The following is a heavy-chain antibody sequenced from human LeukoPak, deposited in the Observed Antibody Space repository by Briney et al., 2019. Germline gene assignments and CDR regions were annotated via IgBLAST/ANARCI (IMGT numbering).Heavy chain of an antibody. V-gene: IGHV3-74*01. CDR1: GFTFSSYW. Sequence: GGSLRLPCVASGFTFSSYWMHWVRQTPGKGLVWVSRFISDGSTTNYTDSVKGRFTISRDNTQDTLYLQMNSLRVEDTAMYYCARVYSSSFVFDYWGQGALVTVSS. CDR3: ARVYSSSFVFDY. J-gene: IGHJ4*02. D-gene: IGHD6-6*01. CDR2: FISDGSTT.